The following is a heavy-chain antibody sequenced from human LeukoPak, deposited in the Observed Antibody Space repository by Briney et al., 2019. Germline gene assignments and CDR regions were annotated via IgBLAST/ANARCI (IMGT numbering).Heavy chain of an antibody. CDR2: IYYSGST. CDR1: GFTFSSYW. J-gene: IGHJ5*02. V-gene: IGHV4-39*07. Sequence: PGGSLRLSCAASGFTFSSYWMSWVRQAPGKGLEWIGSIYYSGSTYYNPSLKSRVTISVDTSKNQFSLKLSSVTAADTAVYYCARDTWFGDRIDPWGQGTLVTVSS. D-gene: IGHD3-10*01. CDR3: ARDTWFGDRIDP.